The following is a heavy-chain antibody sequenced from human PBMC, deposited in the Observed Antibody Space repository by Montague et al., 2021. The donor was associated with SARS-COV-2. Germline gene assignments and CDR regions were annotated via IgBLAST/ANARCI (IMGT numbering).Heavy chain of an antibody. V-gene: IGHV4-39*07. CDR3: ARAWRYGDYSGVHFAP. D-gene: IGHD4-17*01. CDR2: IYNSDNT. J-gene: IGHJ5*02. CDR1: GGSISTTNYY. Sequence: SETLSLTCTVSGGSISTTNYYWAWLRQPPGKGLEWVGSIYNSDNTYYNPSLESRLTMSVDTSKNQFSLELRSVTAADAAVYHCARAWRYGDYSGVHFAPWGQGTLVTVSS.